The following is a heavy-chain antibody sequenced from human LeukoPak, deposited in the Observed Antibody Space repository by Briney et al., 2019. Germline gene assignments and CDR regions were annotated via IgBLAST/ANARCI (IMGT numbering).Heavy chain of an antibody. V-gene: IGHV4-4*02. Sequence: SSETLSLTCAVSGGSISSSNWWSWVRQPPGKGLEWIGEIYHSGSTNYNPSLKSRVTISVDKSKNQFSLKLSSVTAADTAVYYCARDKSSGWYRSFDYWGQGTLVTVSS. D-gene: IGHD6-19*01. CDR2: IYHSGST. J-gene: IGHJ4*02. CDR1: GGSISSSNW. CDR3: ARDKSSGWYRSFDY.